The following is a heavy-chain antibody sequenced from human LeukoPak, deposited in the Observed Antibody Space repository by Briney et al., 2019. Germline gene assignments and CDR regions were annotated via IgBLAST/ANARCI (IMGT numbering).Heavy chain of an antibody. D-gene: IGHD2-15*01. Sequence: SQTLSLTCTVSGGSISSGGYYWSWIRQHPGKGLEWIVYIYYSGSTYYNPSLKSRVTISVDTSKNQFSLKLSSVTAADTAVYYCARALGLGYCSGGSCYPYYFDYWGQGTLVTVSS. V-gene: IGHV4-31*03. CDR1: GGSISSGGYY. CDR3: ARALGLGYCSGGSCYPYYFDY. J-gene: IGHJ4*02. CDR2: IYYSGST.